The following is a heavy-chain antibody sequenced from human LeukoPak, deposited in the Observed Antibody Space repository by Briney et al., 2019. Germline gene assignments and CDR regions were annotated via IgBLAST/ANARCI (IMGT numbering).Heavy chain of an antibody. CDR1: GFSLSTSGVG. CDR3: AHRRYDYVWGSYQFDY. D-gene: IGHD3-16*01. CDR2: IYWNDDK. Sequence: ESGPTLVNPTQTLTLTCTFSGFSLSTSGVGVGWIRQPPGKALEWLAPIYWNDDKRYSPSLKSRLTITKDTSKNQVVLTMTNMDPVDTATYYCAHRRYDYVWGSYQFDYWGQGTLVTVSS. J-gene: IGHJ4*02. V-gene: IGHV2-5*01.